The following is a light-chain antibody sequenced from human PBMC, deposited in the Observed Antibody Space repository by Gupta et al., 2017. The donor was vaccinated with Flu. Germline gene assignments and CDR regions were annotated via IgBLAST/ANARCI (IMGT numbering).Light chain of an antibody. CDR1: SSMLGAGYD. Sequence: VTTSSTGSSSMLGAGYDVPWYRQLPGTAPILLVFGNAKRPSGVPGRFSGSKSGTSASLAITGLQAEDEADYYCQSYDTSLNSVVFGGGTKLTVL. CDR2: GNA. J-gene: IGLJ2*01. CDR3: QSYDTSLNSVV. V-gene: IGLV1-40*01.